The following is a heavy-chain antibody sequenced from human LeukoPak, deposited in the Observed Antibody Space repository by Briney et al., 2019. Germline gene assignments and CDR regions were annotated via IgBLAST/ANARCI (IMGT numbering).Heavy chain of an antibody. CDR3: ARGIFGVVRAAFDI. Sequence: GASVKVSCKASGYTFTSYGISWVRQAPGQGLEWMGWISAYNGNTNYAQKLQGRVTMTTDTSTSTAYMEPRSLRSDDTAVYYCARGIFGVVRAAFDIWGQGTMVTVSS. V-gene: IGHV1-18*01. CDR1: GYTFTSYG. J-gene: IGHJ3*02. D-gene: IGHD3-3*01. CDR2: ISAYNGNT.